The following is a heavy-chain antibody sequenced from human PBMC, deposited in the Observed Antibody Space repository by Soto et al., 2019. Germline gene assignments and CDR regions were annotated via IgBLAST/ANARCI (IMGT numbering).Heavy chain of an antibody. J-gene: IGHJ4*02. Sequence: QEQLQQWGAGLLKPSETLSLTCAVYGGSFGGYYWSWIRQLPGKGLEWIGEINHSGSTNYNPSLKSRVTISVDTSKNQFSLKLSSVTAADTAVYYCARGRGGLVRFDYWGQGTLVTVSS. V-gene: IGHV4-34*01. D-gene: IGHD3-9*01. CDR1: GGSFGGYY. CDR2: INHSGST. CDR3: ARGRGGLVRFDY.